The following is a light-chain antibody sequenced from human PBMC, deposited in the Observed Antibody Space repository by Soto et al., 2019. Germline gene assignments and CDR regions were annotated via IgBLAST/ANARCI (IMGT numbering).Light chain of an antibody. CDR2: AAS. CDR1: LGIIDY. J-gene: IGKJ4*01. Sequence: DIEMNQSPSSLSASVGDRVTITCRAILGIIDYLAWYQQKPGKVPKLLIYAASTLQTGVPSRFSGSGSRTDFTLTISILQPEDVATYYCQKYNSATLTFGGGTKVEIK. V-gene: IGKV1-27*01. CDR3: QKYNSATLT.